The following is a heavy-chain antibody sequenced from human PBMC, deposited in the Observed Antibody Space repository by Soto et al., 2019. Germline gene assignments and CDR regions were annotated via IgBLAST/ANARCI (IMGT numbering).Heavy chain of an antibody. J-gene: IGHJ4*02. D-gene: IGHD6-19*01. CDR1: GGSISSYY. V-gene: IGHV4-59*01. CDR2: IYYSGST. CDR3: ARGLVPYY. Sequence: SETLSLTCTVSGGSISSYYWSWIRQPPGKGLEWIGYIYYSGSTNYNPSLKSRVTISVDTSKNQFSLKLSSVTAADTAVYYCARGLVPYYWGQGTLVTVSS.